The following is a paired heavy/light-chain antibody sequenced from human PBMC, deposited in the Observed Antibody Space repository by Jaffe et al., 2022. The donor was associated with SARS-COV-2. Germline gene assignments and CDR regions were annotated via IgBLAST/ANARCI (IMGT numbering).Light chain of an antibody. V-gene: IGLV4-69*01. CDR3: QTWGTASWV. Sequence: QLVLTQSPSASASLGASVKLTCTLSSGHSNNAIAWHQQQPEKGPRYLMKVNSDGKYSKGDGIPDRFSGSRSGAESYLTISSLQSEDEADYYCQTWGTASWVFGGGTKLTVL. CDR2: VNSDGKY. CDR1: SGHSNNA. J-gene: IGLJ3*02.
Heavy chain of an antibody. CDR1: GFTFRSYW. J-gene: IGHJ4*02. D-gene: IGHD6-13*01. Sequence: EVQLVESGGGLVQPGESLRLSCAASGFTFRSYWMHWVRQAPGKGLVWVSRINSDGSSTNYVDSVKGRFTISRDNAKNTLYLQMNSLRADDTAVYYCARGAAGSGMSSDHWGQGTLATVSS. V-gene: IGHV3-74*01. CDR3: ARGAAGSGMSSDH. CDR2: INSDGSST.